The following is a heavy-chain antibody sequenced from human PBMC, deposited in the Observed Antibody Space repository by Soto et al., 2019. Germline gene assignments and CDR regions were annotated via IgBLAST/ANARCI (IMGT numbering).Heavy chain of an antibody. V-gene: IGHV3-7*01. CDR3: VRDPAYDYSDF. J-gene: IGHJ4*02. CDR1: GFTFSSYW. D-gene: IGHD2-21*01. Sequence: EVQLVESGRGLVQPGGSLRLSCAASGFTFSSYWMSWVRQAPGKGLEWVANIKQDGSEIYYVDSVKGRFTISRDNTKNSLYLQMNSLRAEDTPVYYCVRDPAYDYSDFWGQGTLVTVSS. CDR2: IKQDGSEI.